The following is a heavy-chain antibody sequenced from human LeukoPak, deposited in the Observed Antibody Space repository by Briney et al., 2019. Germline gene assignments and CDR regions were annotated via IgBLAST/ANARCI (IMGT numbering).Heavy chain of an antibody. Sequence: ASVKVSCKASGYTFTDYYMLWVRQAPGQGLEWMGWLNPNIGDTNYARKFQGRVTMTRDTSISTAYMELSRLRSDDTAVYYCARYTDYGETMDYWGQGTLVTVSS. J-gene: IGHJ4*02. CDR2: LNPNIGDT. CDR1: GYTFTDYY. D-gene: IGHD4-17*01. V-gene: IGHV1-2*02. CDR3: ARYTDYGETMDY.